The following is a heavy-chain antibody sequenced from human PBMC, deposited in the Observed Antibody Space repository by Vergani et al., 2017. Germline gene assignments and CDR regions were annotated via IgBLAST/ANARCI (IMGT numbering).Heavy chain of an antibody. V-gene: IGHV4-59*01. D-gene: IGHD2-2*02. J-gene: IGHJ6*03. CDR1: GGSISSYY. CDR2: IYYSGST. CDR3: ARMPSIDCSSTSCYTVFNYYYYYYMDV. Sequence: QVQLQESGPGLVKPSETLSLTCTVSGGSISSYYWSWIRQPPGKRLEWIGYIYYSGSTNYNPSLKSRVTISVDTSKNQFSLKLSSVTAADTPVYYCARMPSIDCSSTSCYTVFNYYYYYYMDVWGKGTTVTVSS.